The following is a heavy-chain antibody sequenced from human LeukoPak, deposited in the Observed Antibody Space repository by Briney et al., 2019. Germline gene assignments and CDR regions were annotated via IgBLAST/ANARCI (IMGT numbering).Heavy chain of an antibody. CDR2: IRSRANNYAT. D-gene: IGHD3-16*01. CDR3: TSPAEQYDEPLFDY. CDR1: GFSFSGSA. J-gene: IGHJ4*02. Sequence: GGSLQLSCAASGFSFSGSAMHWVRQASGKGLEWVGRIRSRANNYATAYAASVKGRFTISRDDSKNTAYLQMNSLKTEDTAVYYCTSPAEQYDEPLFDYWGQGTLVTVSS. V-gene: IGHV3-73*01.